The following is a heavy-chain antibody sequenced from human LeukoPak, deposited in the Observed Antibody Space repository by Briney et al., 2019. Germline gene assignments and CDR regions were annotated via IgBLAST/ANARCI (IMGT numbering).Heavy chain of an antibody. J-gene: IGHJ3*02. Sequence: AASVKVSCKASGYTFTSYGISWVRQAPGQGLEWMGWISAYNGNTNYAQKLQGRVTMTTDTSTSTAYMELRSLRSDDTAVYYCATDITMVRGVTYDAFDIWGQGTMVTVSS. D-gene: IGHD3-10*01. V-gene: IGHV1-18*01. CDR3: ATDITMVRGVTYDAFDI. CDR1: GYTFTSYG. CDR2: ISAYNGNT.